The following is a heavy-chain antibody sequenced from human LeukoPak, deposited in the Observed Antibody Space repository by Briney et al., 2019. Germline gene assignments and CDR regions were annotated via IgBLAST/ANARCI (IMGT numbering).Heavy chain of an antibody. V-gene: IGHV4-59*08. J-gene: IGHJ4*02. CDR2: TYYTGNT. CDR1: AVSISNYY. CDR3: ARHGPDSGSDLVPLDY. D-gene: IGHD1-26*01. Sequence: SETLTLTCTVSAVSISNYYWSWVRQPPGKGLEWIWDTYYTGNTEYNPFLKSRVTIAVDTSKNQLSLSLSSVTAADTAVYYCARHGPDSGSDLVPLDYWGQGTLVTVSS.